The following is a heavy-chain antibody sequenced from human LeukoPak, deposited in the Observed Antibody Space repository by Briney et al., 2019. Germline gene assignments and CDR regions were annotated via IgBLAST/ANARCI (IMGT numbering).Heavy chain of an antibody. D-gene: IGHD4-11*01. CDR2: INHSGST. J-gene: IGHJ5*02. V-gene: IGHV4-34*01. Sequence: PSETLSLTCAVYGGSFSGYYWSWIRQPPGKGLEWIGEINHSGSTNYNPSLKSRVTISVDTSENQFSLKLSSVTAADTAVYYCARGARRSNSGWFDPWGQGTLVTVSS. CDR3: ARGARRSNSGWFDP. CDR1: GGSFSGYY.